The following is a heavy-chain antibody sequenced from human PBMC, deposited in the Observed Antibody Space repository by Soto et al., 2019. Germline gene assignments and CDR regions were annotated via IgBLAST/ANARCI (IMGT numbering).Heavy chain of an antibody. CDR1: GFTFNNYG. V-gene: IGHV3-21*01. CDR3: AREDSIIIPAVSDF. J-gene: IGHJ4*02. D-gene: IGHD2-2*01. CDR2: VSKSDYT. Sequence: PGGSLRLSCVVSGFTFNNYGINWVRQAPGNGLEWVSTVSKSDYTYYSDSVKGRFTISRDNAKNSVSLQMNTLRAEDTAVYYCAREDSIIIPAVSDFWGQGTLVTVSS.